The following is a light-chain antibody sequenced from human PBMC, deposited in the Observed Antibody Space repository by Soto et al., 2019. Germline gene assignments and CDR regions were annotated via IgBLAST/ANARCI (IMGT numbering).Light chain of an antibody. CDR2: GAS. CDR1: QSVSNNY. V-gene: IGKV3-20*01. J-gene: IGKJ1*01. Sequence: EIVLTQSPATLSVSPGERATLSCRASQSVSNNYLAWYQQKPGQAPRLLIYGASNRATGIPDRFTGSGSGTDFTLTISSLEPEDFAVYYCQQYGRSPFTFGPGTKVDIK. CDR3: QQYGRSPFT.